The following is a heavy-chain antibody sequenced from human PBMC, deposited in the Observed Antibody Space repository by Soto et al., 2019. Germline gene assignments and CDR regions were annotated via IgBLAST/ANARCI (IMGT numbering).Heavy chain of an antibody. Sequence: SGPKLVNPTQTLTLTCTFSVFSLSTTRVAVGWIRQPPGKALEWLALIYWDDDKRYSPFLKSRLTITKDTSKNQVVLTMTNMDPVDTATYYCSHIVVAGLGYYFDYWGQGTLVTVSS. V-gene: IGHV2-5*02. CDR3: SHIVVAGLGYYFDY. CDR2: IYWDDDK. J-gene: IGHJ4*02. D-gene: IGHD6-19*01. CDR1: VFSLSTTRVA.